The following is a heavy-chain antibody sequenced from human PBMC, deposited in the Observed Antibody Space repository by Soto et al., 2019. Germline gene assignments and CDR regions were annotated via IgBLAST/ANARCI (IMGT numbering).Heavy chain of an antibody. CDR1: GGSISSGDYY. V-gene: IGHV4-30-4*01. J-gene: IGHJ4*02. CDR3: AIDVKPMTTVSYGFDY. D-gene: IGHD4-17*01. CDR2: IYYSGST. Sequence: SETLSLTCTVSGGSISSGDYYWSWIRQPPGKGLEWIGYIYYSGSTYYNPSLKSRVTISVDTSKNQFSLKLSSVTAADTAVYYCAIDVKPMTTVSYGFDYWGQGTLVTVSS.